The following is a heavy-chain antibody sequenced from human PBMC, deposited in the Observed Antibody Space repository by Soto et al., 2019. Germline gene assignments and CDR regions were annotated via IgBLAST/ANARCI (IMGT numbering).Heavy chain of an antibody. D-gene: IGHD6-19*01. J-gene: IGHJ3*02. V-gene: IGHV3-30*18. Sequence: GGSLRLSCAASGFTFSSYGMHWVRQAPGKGLEWVAVISYDGSNKSYANSVKGRFTIPRENSKNTLYLQMNSLRAEDTAVYYCAKDQGGEEQWLFGAFDIWGQGTMVTVSS. CDR1: GFTFSSYG. CDR2: ISYDGSNK. CDR3: AKDQGGEEQWLFGAFDI.